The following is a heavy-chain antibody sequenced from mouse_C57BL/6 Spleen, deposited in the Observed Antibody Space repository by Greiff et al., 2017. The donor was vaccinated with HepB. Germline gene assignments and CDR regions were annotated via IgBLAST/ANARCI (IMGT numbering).Heavy chain of an antibody. CDR2: IHPKSGST. CDR3: ASSPYYGYVWGYAMDY. V-gene: IGHV1-64*01. CDR1: GYTFTSYW. Sequence: QVQLQQPGAELVKPGASVKLSCKASGYTFTSYWMHWVKQRPGQGLEWIGMIHPKSGSTNYNEKFKSKATLTVDKSSSTAYMQLSSLTSEDSAVYYCASSPYYGYVWGYAMDYWGQGTSVTVSS. J-gene: IGHJ4*01. D-gene: IGHD2-9*01.